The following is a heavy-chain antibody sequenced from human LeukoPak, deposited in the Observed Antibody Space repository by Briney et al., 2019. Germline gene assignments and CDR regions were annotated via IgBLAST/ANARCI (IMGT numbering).Heavy chain of an antibody. V-gene: IGHV1-2*02. D-gene: IGHD4-17*01. J-gene: IGHJ4*02. Sequence: ASVIVSSTASGYTFTVYYMHWVRQAPGQGNAWMGWINPNSGGTNYAQKFQGRVTMTRDTSISTAYMELSRLRSDDTAVYYCARDRGYGDYLSLAYWGQGTLVTVSS. CDR1: GYTFTVYY. CDR3: ARDRGYGDYLSLAY. CDR2: INPNSGGT.